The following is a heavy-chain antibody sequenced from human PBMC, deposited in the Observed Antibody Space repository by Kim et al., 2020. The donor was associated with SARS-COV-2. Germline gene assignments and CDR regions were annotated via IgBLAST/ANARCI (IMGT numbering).Heavy chain of an antibody. CDR1: GFTFSSYA. D-gene: IGHD5-18*01. CDR2: ISYDGSNK. V-gene: IGHV3-30-3*01. J-gene: IGHJ4*02. CDR3: ARGGGPSKYSYGYHMEY. Sequence: GGSLRLSCAASGFTFSSYAMHWVRQAPGKGLEWVAVISYDGSNKYYADSVKGRFTISRDNSKNTLYLQMNSLRAEDTAVYYCARGGGPSKYSYGYHMEYWGQGTLVTVSS.